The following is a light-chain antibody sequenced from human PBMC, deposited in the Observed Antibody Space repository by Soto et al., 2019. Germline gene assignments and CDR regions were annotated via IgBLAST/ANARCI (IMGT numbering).Light chain of an antibody. Sequence: DIQMTQSPSSVSASVGDRVTITCRASQNIGTWLTWYQQKPGKAPKLLIYAASTLQNGVPSTFSGSGSGTDFTLTISSLQPDDFATYYCQQASAFPLTFGRGTRLEIK. CDR1: QNIGTW. J-gene: IGKJ5*01. CDR2: AAS. CDR3: QQASAFPLT. V-gene: IGKV1-12*01.